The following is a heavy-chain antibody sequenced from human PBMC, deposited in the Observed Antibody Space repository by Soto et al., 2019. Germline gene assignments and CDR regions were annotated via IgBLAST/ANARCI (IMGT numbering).Heavy chain of an antibody. CDR1: GYTFTSYY. CDR3: ARGNYGSGIYYNPRQDY. J-gene: IGHJ4*02. V-gene: IGHV1-8*02. D-gene: IGHD3-10*01. CDR2: MNPNSGNT. Sequence: GASVKVSCKASGYTFTSYYMHWVRQATGQGLEWMGWMNPNSGNTGYAQKFQGRVTMTRNTSISTAYMELSSLRSEDTAVYYCARGNYGSGIYYNPRQDYWGQGTLVTVSS.